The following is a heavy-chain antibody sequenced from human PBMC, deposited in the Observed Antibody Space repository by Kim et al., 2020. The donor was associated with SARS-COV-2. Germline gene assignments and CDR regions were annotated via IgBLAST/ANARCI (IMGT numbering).Heavy chain of an antibody. CDR2: IYSGGST. Sequence: GGSLRLSCAASGFTVSSNYMSWVRQAPGKGLEWVSVIYSGGSTYYADSVKGRFTISRDNSKNTLYLQMNSLRAEDTAVYYCARLNYYDSSGYLGWGQGTLVTVSS. CDR3: ARLNYYDSSGYLG. V-gene: IGHV3-53*01. J-gene: IGHJ4*02. D-gene: IGHD3-22*01. CDR1: GFTVSSNY.